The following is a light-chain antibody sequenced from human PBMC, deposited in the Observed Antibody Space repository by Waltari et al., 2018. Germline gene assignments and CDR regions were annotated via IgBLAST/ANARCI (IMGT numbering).Light chain of an antibody. CDR2: DAS. V-gene: IGKV3-11*01. Sequence: EIVLIQSPATLSLSPGERATLSCRASQSVSSYLAWYQQKPGQAPRLLIYDASNRATGIPARFSGSGSGTDFTLTISSLEPEDFAVYYCQQRGTFGQGTKLEIK. J-gene: IGKJ2*01. CDR3: QQRGT. CDR1: QSVSSY.